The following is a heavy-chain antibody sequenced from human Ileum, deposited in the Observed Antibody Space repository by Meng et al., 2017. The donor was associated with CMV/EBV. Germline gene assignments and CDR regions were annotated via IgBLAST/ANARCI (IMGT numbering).Heavy chain of an antibody. Sequence: GESLKISCAASGFTFSSFGMHWVRQAPGKGLEWVAFIRYDGSNKYYADSVKGRFTISRDNSKNTLYLQMNSLRAEDTAVYYCAKGRDDYDYWGQGTLVTVSS. D-gene: IGHD5-12*01. CDR3: AKGRDDYDY. CDR1: GFTFSSFG. V-gene: IGHV3-30*02. CDR2: IRYDGSNK. J-gene: IGHJ4*02.